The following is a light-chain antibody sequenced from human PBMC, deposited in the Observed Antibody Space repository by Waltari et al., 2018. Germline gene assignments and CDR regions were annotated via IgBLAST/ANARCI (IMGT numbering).Light chain of an antibody. CDR2: SNN. CDR1: SSNTGSTT. J-gene: IGLJ3*02. CDR3: AAWDDSLNGLWV. Sequence: QSVLTQPPSASGTPGQRVTISCSGSSSNTGSTTVTWYQQLPGTAPNLLIYSNNQRPSGVPDRFSGSKSGTSASLAISGLQSEDEADYYCAAWDDSLNGLWVFGGGTKLTVL. V-gene: IGLV1-44*01.